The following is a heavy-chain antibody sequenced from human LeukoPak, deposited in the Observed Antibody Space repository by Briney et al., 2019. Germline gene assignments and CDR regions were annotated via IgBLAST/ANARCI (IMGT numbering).Heavy chain of an antibody. CDR2: IYYSGST. CDR1: GGSISSGDYY. Sequence: NPSQTLSLTCTVSGGSISSGDYYWSWIRQHPGKGLEWIGYIYYSGSTYYNPSLKSRVTISVDTSKNQFSLKLSSVTAADTAVYYCARLTIGYYDSSGYYQDLWYYYGMDVWGQGTTVTVSS. D-gene: IGHD3-22*01. CDR3: ARLTIGYYDSSGYYQDLWYYYGMDV. V-gene: IGHV4-31*03. J-gene: IGHJ6*02.